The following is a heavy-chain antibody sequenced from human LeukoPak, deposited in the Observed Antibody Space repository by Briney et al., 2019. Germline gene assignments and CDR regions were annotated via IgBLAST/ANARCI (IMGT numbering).Heavy chain of an antibody. CDR1: GFTFGSYA. Sequence: GGSLRLSCVGSGFTFGSYAMTWVRQAPGKRLEWVSGIGVSGATTYNADSVKGRFTISRDNSKNTLYLQMNSLRAEDTAVYYCAKDLKASRDSGRRGAFDIWGQGTMVTVSS. CDR3: AKDLKASRDSGRRGAFDI. CDR2: IGVSGATT. V-gene: IGHV3-23*01. J-gene: IGHJ3*02. D-gene: IGHD3-10*01.